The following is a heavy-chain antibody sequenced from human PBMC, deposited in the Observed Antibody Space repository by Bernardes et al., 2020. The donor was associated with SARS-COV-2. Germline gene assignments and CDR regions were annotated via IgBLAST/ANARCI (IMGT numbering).Heavy chain of an antibody. CDR1: GFSFSSYA. Sequence: GGSLSLSCAVSGFSFSSYAMSWVCLAPGTGLELVSPIRVYCDTTYYADTVKGRFTISRDNSENTLYLQMNSLRVEDTAGYYCAKEWDTVPGNAFDIWRHGTMVTVSS. J-gene: IGHJ3*02. V-gene: IGHV3-23*01. CDR2: IRVYCDTT. D-gene: IGHD2-8*01. CDR3: AKEWDTVPGNAFDI.